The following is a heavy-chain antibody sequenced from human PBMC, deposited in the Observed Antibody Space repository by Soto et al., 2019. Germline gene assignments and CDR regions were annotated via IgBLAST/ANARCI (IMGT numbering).Heavy chain of an antibody. V-gene: IGHV4-34*01. D-gene: IGHD5-12*01. CDR1: GGSFSGYY. Sequence: QVQLQQWGAGLLKPSETLSLTCAVYGGSFSGYYWSWIRQPPGKGLEWIGEINHSGSTNYNPSLKSRVTISVDTSKNQFSLKLSSVTAADTAVYYCARAIVATTRFFDYWGQGTLVTVSS. CDR2: INHSGST. CDR3: ARAIVATTRFFDY. J-gene: IGHJ4*02.